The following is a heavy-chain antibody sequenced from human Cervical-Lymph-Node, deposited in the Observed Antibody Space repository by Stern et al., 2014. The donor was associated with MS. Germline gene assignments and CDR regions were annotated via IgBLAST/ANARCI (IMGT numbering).Heavy chain of an antibody. CDR2: IWYDGNKK. CDR3: ARGNWNYEGMGY. CDR1: GFTFSNYG. J-gene: IGHJ4*02. V-gene: IGHV3-33*01. Sequence: VQLEESGGGVVQPGRSLRLSCAASGFTFSNYGMHWVRQAPGKGLEWLAVIWYDGNKKYYAASVKGRFTISRDNSKNTLFLQMSSLTAEDTAVYYCARGNWNYEGMGYWGQGTLVTVS. D-gene: IGHD1-7*01.